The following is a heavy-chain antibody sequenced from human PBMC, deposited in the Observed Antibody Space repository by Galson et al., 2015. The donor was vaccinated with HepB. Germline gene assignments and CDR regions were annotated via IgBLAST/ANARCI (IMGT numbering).Heavy chain of an antibody. V-gene: IGHV3-66*01. Sequence: SLRLSCAASGFTVSSNYMSWVRQAPGKGLEWVSVIYSGGSTYYADSVKGRFTISRDNSKNTLYLQMNSLRAEDTAVYYCARGGGVTDSDEGLPDAFDIWGQGTMVTVSS. CDR3: ARGGGVTDSDEGLPDAFDI. J-gene: IGHJ3*02. CDR2: IYSGGST. D-gene: IGHD1-14*01. CDR1: GFTVSSNY.